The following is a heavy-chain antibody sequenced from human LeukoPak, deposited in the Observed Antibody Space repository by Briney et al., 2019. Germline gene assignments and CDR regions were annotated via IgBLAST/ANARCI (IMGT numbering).Heavy chain of an antibody. Sequence: ASVKVSCKASGYTFTGYYMHWVRQAPGQGLEWMGWINPNSGGTNYAQKFQGRVTMTRDTSISTAYMELSRLRSDDTAVYYCARSPPVIRPFDYWGQGTLVTVSP. D-gene: IGHD4-11*01. CDR1: GYTFTGYY. J-gene: IGHJ4*02. CDR2: INPNSGGT. CDR3: ARSPPVIRPFDY. V-gene: IGHV1-2*02.